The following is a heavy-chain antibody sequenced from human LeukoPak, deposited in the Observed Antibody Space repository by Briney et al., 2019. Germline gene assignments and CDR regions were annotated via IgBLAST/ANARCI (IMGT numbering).Heavy chain of an antibody. CDR2: IKQDGSEK. Sequence: PGGSLRLSCAASGFTFSSYWMSWVRQAPGKGLEWVANIKQDGSEKYYVDSVKGRFTISRDNAKNSLYLQMNSLRAEDTAVYYCARLASAMIVEPSVGYWGQGTLVTVSA. D-gene: IGHD3-22*01. V-gene: IGHV3-7*01. J-gene: IGHJ4*02. CDR1: GFTFSSYW. CDR3: ARLASAMIVEPSVGY.